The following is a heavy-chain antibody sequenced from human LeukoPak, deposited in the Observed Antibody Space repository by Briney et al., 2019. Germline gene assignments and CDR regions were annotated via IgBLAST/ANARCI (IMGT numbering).Heavy chain of an antibody. CDR1: GGSISSSNW. D-gene: IGHD1-26*01. Sequence: SGTLSLTCAVSGGSISSSNWWSWVRQPPGKGLEWIGEIYHSGSTNYNPSLKSRVTISVDKSKNQFSLKLSSVTAADTAVYYCARDQSGSPPNGYFDYWGQGTLVTVSS. CDR2: IYHSGST. V-gene: IGHV4-4*02. CDR3: ARDQSGSPPNGYFDY. J-gene: IGHJ4*02.